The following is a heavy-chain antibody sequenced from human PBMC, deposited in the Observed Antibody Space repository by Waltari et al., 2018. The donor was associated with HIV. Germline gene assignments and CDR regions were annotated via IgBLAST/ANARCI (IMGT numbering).Heavy chain of an antibody. J-gene: IGHJ4*02. V-gene: IGHV5-51*03. Sequence: EVQLVQSGAEVKMPGESLTISCKGSGYSFATYWIGWVRQMPGKGLEWMGIIYPGDSDTRYSPSFQGQVTISADKSIRTAYLQWSSLKASDTAMYYCTKGMYANQDYFDNWGQGTLVTVSS. D-gene: IGHD2-8*01. CDR3: TKGMYANQDYFDN. CDR2: IYPGDSDT. CDR1: GYSFATYW.